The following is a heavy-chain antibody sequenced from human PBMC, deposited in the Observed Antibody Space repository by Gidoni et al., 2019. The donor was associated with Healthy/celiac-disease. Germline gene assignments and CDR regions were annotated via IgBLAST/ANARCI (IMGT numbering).Heavy chain of an antibody. CDR3: AREADYGDSSYYFDY. CDR1: GGSISSGSYY. V-gene: IGHV4-61*02. J-gene: IGHJ4*02. D-gene: IGHD4-17*01. CDR2: IYTSGST. Sequence: QVQLQESGPGLVKPSQTLSLTCTVSGGSISSGSYYWRWIRQPAGKGLEWIGRIYTSGSTNYNPSLKSRVTISVDTSKNQFSLKLSSVTAADTAVYYCAREADYGDSSYYFDYWGQGTLVTVSS.